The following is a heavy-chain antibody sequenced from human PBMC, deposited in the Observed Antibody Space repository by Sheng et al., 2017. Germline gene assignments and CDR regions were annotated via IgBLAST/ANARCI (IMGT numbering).Heavy chain of an antibody. Sequence: QVQLQQWGAGLLKPSETLSLTCAVYGGPFSGYYWSWIRQPPGKGLEWIGEINHSGSTNYNPSLKSRVTISVDTSKNQFSLKLSSVTAADTAVYYCARLAAAGKSKYYYYGMDVWGQGTTVTVSS. D-gene: IGHD6-13*01. J-gene: IGHJ6*02. V-gene: IGHV4-34*01. CDR1: GGPFSGYY. CDR3: ARLAAAGKSKYYYYGMDV. CDR2: INHSGST.